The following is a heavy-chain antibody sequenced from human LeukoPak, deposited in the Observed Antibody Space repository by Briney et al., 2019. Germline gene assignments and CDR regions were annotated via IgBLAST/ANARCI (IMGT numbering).Heavy chain of an antibody. J-gene: IGHJ4*02. CDR1: GYTFTSYY. CDR3: ARDYWDYGAPTQFDY. D-gene: IGHD4-17*01. CDR2: INPSGGST. Sequence: GASVKVSFKASGYTFTSYYMHWVRQAPGQGLEWLGIINPSGGSTSYAQKFQGRVTMTRDTSTSTVYMELSSLRSEDTAVYYCARDYWDYGAPTQFDYWGQGTLVTVSS. V-gene: IGHV1-46*01.